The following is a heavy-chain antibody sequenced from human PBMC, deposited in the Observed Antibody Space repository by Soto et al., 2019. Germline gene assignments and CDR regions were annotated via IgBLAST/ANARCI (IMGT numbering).Heavy chain of an antibody. Sequence: PGGSLRLSCAASGFTFSSYAMSWVRQAPGKGLEWVSVISGSGGSTYYADSVKGRFTISRDNSKNTLYLQMNSLRAEDTAVYYCAKARDSSFYYYGMDVWGQGTTVTVS. CDR1: GFTFSSYA. CDR2: ISGSGGST. J-gene: IGHJ6*02. D-gene: IGHD4-4*01. CDR3: AKARDSSFYYYGMDV. V-gene: IGHV3-23*01.